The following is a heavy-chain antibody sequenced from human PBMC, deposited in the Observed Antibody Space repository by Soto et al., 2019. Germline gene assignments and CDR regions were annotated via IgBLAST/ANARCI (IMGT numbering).Heavy chain of an antibody. CDR3: ARGGGIAVADTHLDY. CDR2: IGGSGAGT. Sequence: EVQLLESGGGLVQPGGSLRLSCAASGFTFSSYAMSWVRQAPGKGLEWVSGIGGSGAGTNYADSVKGRFTISRDNSKNTLYRQMSGLRAEDTAVDYCARGGGIAVADTHLDYWGQGTLVTVSS. V-gene: IGHV3-23*01. D-gene: IGHD6-19*01. CDR1: GFTFSSYA. J-gene: IGHJ4*02.